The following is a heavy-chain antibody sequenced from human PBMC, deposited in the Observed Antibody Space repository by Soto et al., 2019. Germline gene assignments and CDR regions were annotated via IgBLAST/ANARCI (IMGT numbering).Heavy chain of an antibody. D-gene: IGHD6-13*01. J-gene: IGHJ3*02. V-gene: IGHV1-69*02. Sequence: QVQLVQSGAEVKKPGSSVKVSCKASGGTFSTYTIIWVRQAPGQGLEWMGRIIPMLDITNNAQRFQGRVTITADKSTSTASLELSSLRSEDTAVYYCTLGSWSAETFDIWGRGTMVTVSS. CDR3: TLGSWSAETFDI. CDR2: IIPMLDIT. CDR1: GGTFSTYT.